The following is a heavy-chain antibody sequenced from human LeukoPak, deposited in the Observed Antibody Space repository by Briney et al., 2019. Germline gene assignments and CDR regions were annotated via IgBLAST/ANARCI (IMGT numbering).Heavy chain of an antibody. D-gene: IGHD4-17*01. CDR1: GGSISSGGYY. J-gene: IGHJ5*02. CDR3: ARSAVTTSIGFDP. V-gene: IGHV4-31*03. CDR2: IYYSGST. Sequence: PSQTLSLTRTVSGGSISSGGYYCSWIRQHPGKGLEWIGYIYYSGSTYYNPSLKSRVTISVDTSKNQFSLKLSSVTAADTAVYYCARSAVTTSIGFDPWGQGTLVTVSS.